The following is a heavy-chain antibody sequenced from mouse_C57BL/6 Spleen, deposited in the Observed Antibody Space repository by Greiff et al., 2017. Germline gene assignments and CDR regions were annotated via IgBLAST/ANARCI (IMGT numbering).Heavy chain of an antibody. CDR3: ARASYYDYDVPFAY. Sequence: EVKVVESGGGLVKPGGSLKLSCAASGFTFSDYGMHWVRQAPEKGLEWVAYISSGSSTIYYADTVKGRFTISRDNAKNTLFLQMTSLRSEDTAMYYCARASYYDYDVPFAYWGQGTLVTVSA. CDR2: ISSGSSTI. J-gene: IGHJ3*01. V-gene: IGHV5-17*01. CDR1: GFTFSDYG. D-gene: IGHD2-4*01.